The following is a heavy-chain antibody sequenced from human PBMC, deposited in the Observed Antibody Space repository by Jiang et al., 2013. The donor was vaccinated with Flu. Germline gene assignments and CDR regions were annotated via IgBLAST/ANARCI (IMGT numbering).Heavy chain of an antibody. D-gene: IGHD1-20*01. CDR2: STPTTGNP. CDR3: ARGRGGNWLIYY. J-gene: IGHJ4*02. V-gene: IGHV7-4-1*02. CDR1: SYA. Sequence: SYAMNWVRQALDKGLSGWDGSTPTTGNPTYAQGFTGRFVFSLDTSVSTAYLQISSLKAEDTAMYYCARGRGGNWLIYYWGQGALVTVSS.